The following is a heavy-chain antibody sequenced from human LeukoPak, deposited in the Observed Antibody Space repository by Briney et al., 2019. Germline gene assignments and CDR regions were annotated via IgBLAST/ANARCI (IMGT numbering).Heavy chain of an antibody. CDR2: INPNSGGT. Sequence: GASVTVSCKASGYTFTGYYMHWVRQAPGQGLEWMGWINPNSGGTNYAQKFQGRVTMTRDTSISTAYMELSRLRSDDTAVYYCARIYGSGSNWFDPWGQGTLVTVSS. V-gene: IGHV1-2*02. D-gene: IGHD3-10*01. CDR3: ARIYGSGSNWFDP. J-gene: IGHJ5*02. CDR1: GYTFTGYY.